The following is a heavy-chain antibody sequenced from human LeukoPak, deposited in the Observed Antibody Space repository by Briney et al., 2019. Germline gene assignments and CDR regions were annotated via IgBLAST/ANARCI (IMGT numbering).Heavy chain of an antibody. D-gene: IGHD3-3*01. J-gene: IGHJ5*02. V-gene: IGHV1-18*01. CDR3: ARAHITIFGVVIIGPFDP. CDR1: GYTFTSYG. Sequence: ASVKVSCKASGYTFTSYGISWVRQAPGQGLEWMGWISTYNGNTNYAQKLQGRVTMTTDTSTSTAYMELRSLRSDDTAVYYCARAHITIFGVVIIGPFDPWGQGTLVTVSS. CDR2: ISTYNGNT.